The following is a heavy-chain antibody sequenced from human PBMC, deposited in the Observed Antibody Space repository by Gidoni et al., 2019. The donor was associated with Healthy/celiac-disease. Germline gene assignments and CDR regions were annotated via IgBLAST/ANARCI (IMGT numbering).Heavy chain of an antibody. J-gene: IGHJ4*02. D-gene: IGHD3-22*01. V-gene: IGHV3-23*01. CDR1: GFPFSSYD. Sequence: EVQLLESGGGLVQPGGSLRLPCAASGFPFSSYDMSWVRQAPGKGLEWVSAIGGSGGSTYYADSVKGRFTISRDNSKNTLYLQMNSLRAEDTAVYYCANEGYYYDSSGYYYPFDYWGQGTLVTVSS. CDR3: ANEGYYYDSSGYYYPFDY. CDR2: IGGSGGST.